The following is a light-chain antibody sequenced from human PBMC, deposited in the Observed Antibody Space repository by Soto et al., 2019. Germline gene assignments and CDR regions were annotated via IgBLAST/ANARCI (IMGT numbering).Light chain of an antibody. J-gene: IGKJ1*01. CDR1: QSVTSN. CDR3: QQYGSSPRT. V-gene: IGKV3-20*01. Sequence: EIVMAQSPATLSVSPGERATLSFRASQSVTSNLAWYQQKPGRAPRLLIYGASSRATGIPDRFSGSGSGTDFTLTISRLEPEDFAVYYCQQYGSSPRTFGQGTKVDIK. CDR2: GAS.